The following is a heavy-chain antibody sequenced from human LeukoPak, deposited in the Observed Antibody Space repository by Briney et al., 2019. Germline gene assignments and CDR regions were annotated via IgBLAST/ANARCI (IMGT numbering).Heavy chain of an antibody. CDR3: ARSTFFSSSCFDY. V-gene: IGHV3-7*03. CDR1: GFTFSSYW. Sequence: GGSLRLSCAASGFTFSSYWMSWVRQAPGKGLEWVANIKQDGSEKYYVDSVKGRFTISRDNAKNSLYLQMNSLRAEDTALYYCARSTFFSSSCFDYWGQGTLVTVSS. J-gene: IGHJ4*02. CDR2: IKQDGSEK. D-gene: IGHD6-13*01.